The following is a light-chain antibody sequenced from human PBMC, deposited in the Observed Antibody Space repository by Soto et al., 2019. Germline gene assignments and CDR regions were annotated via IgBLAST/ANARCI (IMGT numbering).Light chain of an antibody. CDR3: QQYHIYSGT. CDR1: QTIDSW. J-gene: IGKJ1*01. V-gene: IGKV1-5*03. CDR2: KAS. Sequence: DIQMTQSPSTLSASVGDRVTITCRASQTIDSWLAWYQQRPGKPPNLLIYKASTLASGVPSRFSGSGSGTEFTLTLNSQQPDDFAPYYCQQYHIYSGTFGQGTKVEIK.